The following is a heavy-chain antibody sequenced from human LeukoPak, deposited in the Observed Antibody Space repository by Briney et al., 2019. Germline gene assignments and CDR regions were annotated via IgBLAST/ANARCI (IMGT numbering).Heavy chain of an antibody. J-gene: IGHJ4*02. Sequence: GGSLRLSCAASGFTFSSYAMSWVRQAPGKGLEWVSSISGSGGGTSYADSMKGRFTISRDNSKNTLYLQMNSLRAEDTAVYYCAKESLYYYGSGSYYTNWGQGTLVTVSS. CDR3: AKESLYYYGSGSYYTN. D-gene: IGHD3-10*01. V-gene: IGHV3-23*01. CDR2: ISGSGGGT. CDR1: GFTFSSYA.